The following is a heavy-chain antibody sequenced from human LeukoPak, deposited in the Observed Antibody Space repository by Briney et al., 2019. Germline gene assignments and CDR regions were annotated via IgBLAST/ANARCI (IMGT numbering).Heavy chain of an antibody. D-gene: IGHD2-2*01. CDR2: IYHSGST. Sequence: SETLSLTCTVSGGSISSGGYYWSWSRQPPGKGLEWIGYIYHSGSTYYNPSLKSRVTISVDRSKNQFSLKLSSVTAADTAVYYCASGVPAAIDYWGQGILVTVSS. CDR3: ASGVPAAIDY. J-gene: IGHJ4*02. V-gene: IGHV4-30-2*01. CDR1: GGSISSGGYY.